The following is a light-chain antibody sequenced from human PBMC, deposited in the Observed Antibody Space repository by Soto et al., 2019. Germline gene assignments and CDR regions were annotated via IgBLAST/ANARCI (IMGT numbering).Light chain of an antibody. CDR1: QSVRSY. Sequence: DIVLTQAPATLSLSPGESATLSCRASQSVRSYLAWYQQKPGQAPRLLIYGASNRATGIPARFSGSGSGTDFTLTISSLEPEDFAAYYCQHYSSYSSTFGQGTKVDIK. J-gene: IGKJ1*01. V-gene: IGKV3-11*01. CDR2: GAS. CDR3: QHYSSYSST.